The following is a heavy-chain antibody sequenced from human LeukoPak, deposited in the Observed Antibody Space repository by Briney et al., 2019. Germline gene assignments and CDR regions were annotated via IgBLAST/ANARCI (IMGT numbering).Heavy chain of an antibody. J-gene: IGHJ4*02. CDR1: GFTFSGHW. V-gene: IGHV3-74*01. Sequence: PGGSLRLSCAASGFTFSGHWMHWVRQAPGKGLVWVSRIISDGSTTNYADSVEGRFTISRDNAKNTLYVQMNSLRAEDSAVYHCVRQGTVGEFDYWGQGTLVTVSS. CDR3: VRQGTVGEFDY. CDR2: IISDGSTT. D-gene: IGHD1-26*01.